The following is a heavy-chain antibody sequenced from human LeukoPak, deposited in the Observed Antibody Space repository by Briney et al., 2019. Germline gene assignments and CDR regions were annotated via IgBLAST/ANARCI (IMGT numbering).Heavy chain of an antibody. CDR1: GFTFSSYA. Sequence: GGSPRLSCAASGFTFSSYAMHWVRQAPGKGLEWVAVISYDGSNKYYADSVKGRFTISRDNSKNTLYLQMNSLRAEDTAVYYCTVTPPFDHWGQGTLVTVSS. D-gene: IGHD4-23*01. V-gene: IGHV3-30-3*01. CDR2: ISYDGSNK. CDR3: TVTPPFDH. J-gene: IGHJ4*02.